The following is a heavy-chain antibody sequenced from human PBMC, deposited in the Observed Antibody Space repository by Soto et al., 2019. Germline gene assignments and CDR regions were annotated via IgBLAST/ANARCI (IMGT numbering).Heavy chain of an antibody. CDR1: GGSISSSSYY. CDR3: ARQAPYYDILTGLDY. CDR2: IYYSGST. D-gene: IGHD3-9*01. Sequence: PSETLSLTCTVSGGSISSSSYYWGWIRQPPGKGLEWIGSIYYSGSTYYNPSLKSRVTISVDTSKNQFSLKLSSVTAADTAVYYCARQAPYYDILTGLDYWGQGTLVTVSS. V-gene: IGHV4-39*01. J-gene: IGHJ4*02.